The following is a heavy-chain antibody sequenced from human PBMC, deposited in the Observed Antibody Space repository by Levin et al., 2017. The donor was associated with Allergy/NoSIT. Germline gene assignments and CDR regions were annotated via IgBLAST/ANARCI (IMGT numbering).Heavy chain of an antibody. J-gene: IGHJ3*02. CDR2: ISYDGSNK. Sequence: LSLTCAASGFTFSSYAMHWVRQAPGKGLEWVAVISYDGSNKYYADSVKGRFTISRDNSKNTLYLQMNSLRAEDTAVYYCAREGVTIFGVVIDAFDIWGQGTMVTVSS. CDR3: AREGVTIFGVVIDAFDI. V-gene: IGHV3-30-3*01. D-gene: IGHD3-3*01. CDR1: GFTFSSYA.